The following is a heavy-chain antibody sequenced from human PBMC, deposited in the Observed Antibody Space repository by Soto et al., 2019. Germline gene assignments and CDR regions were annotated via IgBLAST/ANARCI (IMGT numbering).Heavy chain of an antibody. CDR2: ISSSSTTI. CDR3: ASRSGNYDSGGQRVDV. J-gene: IGHJ3*01. V-gene: IGHV3-48*02. CDR1: GFTFSNYA. Sequence: EVQLTESGGGLVQPGGSLRLSCTASGFTFSNYAMNWVRQAPGKGLEWVSYISSSSTTIYYADSVKGRFTISRDNAKNSLYLQMTSLREEDTAMYYCASRSGNYDSGGQRVDVWGPGTKVTVPS. D-gene: IGHD3-22*01.